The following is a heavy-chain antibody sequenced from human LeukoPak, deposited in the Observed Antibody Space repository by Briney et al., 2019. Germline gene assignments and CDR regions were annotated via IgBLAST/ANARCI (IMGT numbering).Heavy chain of an antibody. J-gene: IGHJ4*02. D-gene: IGHD4-17*01. CDR1: GFTFSDYY. V-gene: IGHV3-11*04. Sequence: GGSLRLSCAASGFTFSDYYMSWIRQAPGKGLECVSYISSSGSTIYYADSVKGRFTISRDNAKNSLYLDMNSLRAEDTAVYYCARGHTAVTRHFDFWGQGTLVTVSS. CDR3: ARGHTAVTRHFDF. CDR2: ISSSGSTI.